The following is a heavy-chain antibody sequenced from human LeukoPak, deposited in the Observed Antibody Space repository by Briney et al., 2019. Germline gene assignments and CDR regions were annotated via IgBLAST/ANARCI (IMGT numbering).Heavy chain of an antibody. CDR1: GGSISSHY. V-gene: IGHV4-59*11. Sequence: SGTLSLTCSVSGGSISSHYWSWIRQPPGKALEWIGYIYHSGGNRCNPSLKSRVTISLDTSKNQLSLQLSSVTAADTAVYYCAKVGSYDSSGYYFSDWGQGTLVTVSS. D-gene: IGHD3-22*01. CDR2: IYHSGGN. CDR3: AKVGSYDSSGYYFSD. J-gene: IGHJ4*02.